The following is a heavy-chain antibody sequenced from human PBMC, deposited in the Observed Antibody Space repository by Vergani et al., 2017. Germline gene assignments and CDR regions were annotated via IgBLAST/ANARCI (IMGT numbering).Heavy chain of an antibody. D-gene: IGHD2-2*01. J-gene: IGHJ4*02. Sequence: EVQLLESGGGLVQPGGSLRLSCAASGFTFSSYAMSWVRQAPGKGLEWVSAISGSGGSTSSADSVKGRFTISRDNSTTTLYLQMNSLRAEDTAVYYCAKFVVPAAPPFDYWGQGTLVTVSS. CDR1: GFTFSSYA. CDR3: AKFVVPAAPPFDY. V-gene: IGHV3-23*01. CDR2: ISGSGGST.